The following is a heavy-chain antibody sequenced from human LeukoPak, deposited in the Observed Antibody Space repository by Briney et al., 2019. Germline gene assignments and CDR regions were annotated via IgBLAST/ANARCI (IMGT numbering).Heavy chain of an antibody. V-gene: IGHV1-69*06. J-gene: IGHJ4*02. D-gene: IGHD4-17*01. Sequence: EASVKVSCKASGGTFSSYAISWVRQAPGQGLEWMGGIIPIFGTANYAQKFQGRVTITADKSTSTAYMELSSLRSEDTAVYYCARTYGDRAAEFDYWGQGTLVTVSS. CDR1: GGTFSSYA. CDR2: IIPIFGTA. CDR3: ARTYGDRAAEFDY.